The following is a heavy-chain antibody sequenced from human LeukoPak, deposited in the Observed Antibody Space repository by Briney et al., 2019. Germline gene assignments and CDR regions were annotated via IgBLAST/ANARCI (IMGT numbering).Heavy chain of an antibody. V-gene: IGHV3-23*01. Sequence: GGSLRLSCAASGFIFSSYAMSWVRQAPGKGLEWVSAISGSGGSTYYADSVKGRFTISRDNSKNTLYLQMNSLRDEDTAVYYCANGRLITMVRGVIYYYYGMDVWGQGTTVTVSS. CDR1: GFIFSSYA. CDR2: ISGSGGST. CDR3: ANGRLITMVRGVIYYYYGMDV. J-gene: IGHJ6*02. D-gene: IGHD3-10*01.